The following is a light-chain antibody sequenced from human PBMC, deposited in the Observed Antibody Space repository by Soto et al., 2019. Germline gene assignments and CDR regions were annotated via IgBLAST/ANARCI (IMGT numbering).Light chain of an antibody. V-gene: IGKV3-11*01. CDR1: QSVSSS. J-gene: IGKJ2*01. CDR3: QQRSNWPHT. Sequence: ESVLTQSPATLSLSPGERATLSCRASQSVSSSLAWYQQKSGKAPRLLIYDASKRASGIPARFSGSGSGTDFTLTISSLEPEDFAVYYCQQRSNWPHTFGQGTKLEIK. CDR2: DAS.